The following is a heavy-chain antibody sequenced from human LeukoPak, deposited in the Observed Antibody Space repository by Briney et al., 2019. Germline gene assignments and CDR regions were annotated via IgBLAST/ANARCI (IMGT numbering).Heavy chain of an antibody. V-gene: IGHV4-59*01. CDR1: GGPISSYY. Sequence: TSETLSLTCTVSGGPISSYYWSWIRQPPGKGLEWIGYIYYSGSTNYNPSLKSRVTISVDPSKNQFSLKLSSVTDADTAVYYCARGGEYYYDSSGYYDTFDYWGQGTLVTVSS. D-gene: IGHD3-22*01. CDR3: ARGGEYYYDSSGYYDTFDY. J-gene: IGHJ4*02. CDR2: IYYSGST.